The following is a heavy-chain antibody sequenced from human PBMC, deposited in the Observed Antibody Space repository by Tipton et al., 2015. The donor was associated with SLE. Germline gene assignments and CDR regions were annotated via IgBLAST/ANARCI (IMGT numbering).Heavy chain of an antibody. V-gene: IGHV4-4*08. D-gene: IGHD3-10*01. Sequence: TLSLTCTVSGVSISNYGFSFWSWIRQAPGGGLEWIGYGPGSTNYNPSLKSRVTILVDTSKNQLSLKLNSVTAADTAVYYCARDYYGSLENWGQGTLVTVSS. CDR1: GVSISNYGFSF. CDR3: ARDYYGSLEN. J-gene: IGHJ4*02. CDR2: GPGST.